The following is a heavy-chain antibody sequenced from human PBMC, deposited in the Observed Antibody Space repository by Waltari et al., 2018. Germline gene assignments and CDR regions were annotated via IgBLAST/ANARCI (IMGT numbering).Heavy chain of an antibody. CDR3: ADGRYYDIAFDI. D-gene: IGHD3-22*01. V-gene: IGHV3-30*02. CDR2: IRYDGSNK. J-gene: IGHJ3*02. CDR1: GFTFSSYG. Sequence: QVQLVESGGGVVQPGGSLRLSCAASGFTFSSYGMHWVRQAPGKGLEWVAFIRYDGSNKYYVDSVKCRFTISRDNSKNTLYLQMNSLRAEDTAVYYCADGRYYDIAFDIWGQGTMVTVSS.